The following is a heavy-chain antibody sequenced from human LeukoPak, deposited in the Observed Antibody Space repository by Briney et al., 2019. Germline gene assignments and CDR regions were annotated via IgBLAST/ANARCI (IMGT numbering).Heavy chain of an antibody. Sequence: EASVKVSCKASGGTFSSYAISWVRQAPGQGLEWMGGIIPIFGTANYAQKFQGRVTITADESTSTAYMELSSLRSEDTAVYYCARDSREVYYYDSSGYYYPGDYWGQGTLVTVSS. CDR1: GGTFSSYA. D-gene: IGHD3-22*01. CDR2: IIPIFGTA. J-gene: IGHJ4*02. CDR3: ARDSREVYYYDSSGYYYPGDY. V-gene: IGHV1-69*13.